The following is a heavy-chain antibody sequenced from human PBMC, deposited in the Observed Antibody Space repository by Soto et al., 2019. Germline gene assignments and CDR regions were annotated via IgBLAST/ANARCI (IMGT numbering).Heavy chain of an antibody. V-gene: IGHV1-8*01. CDR3: VRYRTQVPVAFDV. J-gene: IGHJ3*01. Sequence: ASVKVSCKASGLGFPIDDIIWVRQTIGQGLEFMGWMNPSGRNTGYAQKFQGRATFTWNTPTSTAYMDLSGLRSEDTAVYYCVRYRTQVPVAFDVSRQGTMVTVS. CDR1: GLGFPIDD. D-gene: IGHD3-16*02. CDR2: MNPSGRNT.